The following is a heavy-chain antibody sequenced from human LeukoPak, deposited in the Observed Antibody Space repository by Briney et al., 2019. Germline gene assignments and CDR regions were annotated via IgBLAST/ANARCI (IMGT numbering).Heavy chain of an antibody. J-gene: IGHJ4*02. CDR2: INHRGST. V-gene: IGHV4-34*01. D-gene: IGHD6-13*01. CDR1: GGSFSRYS. CDR3: ARGSDTAAGLY. Sequence: SETLSLTCAVYGGSFSRYSWSWIRQPPGKGLEWIGEINHRGSTNYNPSLKSRVTISVDTSKNQFSLKLSSVTAADTAVYYCARGSDTAAGLYWGQGTLVTVSS.